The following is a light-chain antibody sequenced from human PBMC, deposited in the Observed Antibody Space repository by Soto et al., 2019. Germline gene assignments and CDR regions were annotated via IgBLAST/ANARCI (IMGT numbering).Light chain of an antibody. Sequence: EIVLTQSPATLSLSPGERATLSCRASQSISTYLAGYQQKPGQAPRLLIYDASNRATGIPARFSGSGSGTNFTLTISSLEPDDFAVYYCQQRSNWLTFGEGTKVEIK. J-gene: IGKJ4*01. V-gene: IGKV3-11*01. CDR3: QQRSNWLT. CDR1: QSISTY. CDR2: DAS.